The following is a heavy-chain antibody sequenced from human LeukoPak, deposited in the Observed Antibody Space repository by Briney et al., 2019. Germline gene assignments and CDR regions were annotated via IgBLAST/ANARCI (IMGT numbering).Heavy chain of an antibody. CDR2: ISWNSVNI. Sequence: GRSLRLSCAASGFTLDDYAMHWVRQAPGKGLEWVSGISWNSVNIGYADSVKGRFTISRDNAKNSLYLQMNNLRAEDMALYYCAKGTMIVVAVGDYFDYWGQGTLVTVSS. V-gene: IGHV3-9*03. D-gene: IGHD3-22*01. CDR1: GFTLDDYA. CDR3: AKGTMIVVAVGDYFDY. J-gene: IGHJ4*02.